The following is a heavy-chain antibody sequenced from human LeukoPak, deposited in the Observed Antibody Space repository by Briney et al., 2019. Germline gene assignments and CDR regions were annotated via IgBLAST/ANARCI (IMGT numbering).Heavy chain of an antibody. CDR3: ARSGGYCSSTSCFHDAFDI. CDR2: IYSGGST. D-gene: IGHD2-2*01. Sequence: GGSLRLSCAASGFTVSSNYMSWVRQAPGKGLEWVSVIYSGGSTYYADSVKGRFTISRDNSKNTLYLQMNSLRAEDTAVYYCARSGGYCSSTSCFHDAFDIWGQGTMVTVSS. V-gene: IGHV3-53*01. CDR1: GFTVSSNY. J-gene: IGHJ3*02.